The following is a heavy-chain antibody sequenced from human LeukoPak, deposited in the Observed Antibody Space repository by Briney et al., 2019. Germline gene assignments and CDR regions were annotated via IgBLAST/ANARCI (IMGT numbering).Heavy chain of an antibody. CDR1: TSY. CDR2: IGSYAGDT. CDR3: ARDFWNFDDSRGYYRDFDS. J-gene: IGHJ5*01. Sequence: ASVKVSCKATSYISWVRQAPGQGLEWMGWIGSYAGDTYYAQKFQGRVTVTTDTSSSTAYTELRSLRSDDTAVYYCARDFWNFDDSRGYYRDFDSWGQGTLVTVSS. D-gene: IGHD3-22*01. V-gene: IGHV1-18*01.